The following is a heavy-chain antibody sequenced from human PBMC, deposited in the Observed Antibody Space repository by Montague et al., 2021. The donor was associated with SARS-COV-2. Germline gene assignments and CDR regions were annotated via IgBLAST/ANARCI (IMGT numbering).Heavy chain of an antibody. CDR2: NYYSGST. Sequence: SETLSLTCTVSGGSISSSSYYCCWLRQPPEKVLEWIGSNYYSGSTYYNPSLKSRVTISVDTSKHQFSLKMGSVTAADTAVYYCARHGSSGYFDWLGDWGQGTLVTVSS. D-gene: IGHD3-9*01. J-gene: IGHJ4*02. CDR1: GGSISSSSYY. CDR3: ARHGSSGYFDWLGD. V-gene: IGHV4-39*01.